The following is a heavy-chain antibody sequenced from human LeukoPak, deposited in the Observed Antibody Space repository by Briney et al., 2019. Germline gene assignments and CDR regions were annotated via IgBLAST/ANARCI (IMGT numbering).Heavy chain of an antibody. D-gene: IGHD2-8*01. Sequence: KASETLSLTCDVSGGSIDSTNWWSWVRQPPGKGLEWIGEIYHSGSINYNPSLKSRVTISVDKSKNQLSLRLTSVTAADTAVYYCARDNGATRAYYYHGMDVWGQGTTVTVS. CDR3: ARDNGATRAYYYHGMDV. V-gene: IGHV4-4*02. CDR2: IYHSGSI. CDR1: GGSIDSTNW. J-gene: IGHJ6*02.